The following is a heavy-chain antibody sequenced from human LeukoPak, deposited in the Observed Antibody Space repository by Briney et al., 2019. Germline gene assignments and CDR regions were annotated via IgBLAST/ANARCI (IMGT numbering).Heavy chain of an antibody. Sequence: GGSLRLSCAASGFTFSTFAMIWVRQPPGKGLEWVSSIFPSGGEIHYADSVRGRFTISRDNSKNTLYLQMNSLRAEDTAVYYCARDPYGVRPSYMDVWGKGTTVTVSS. CDR3: ARDPYGVRPSYMDV. CDR1: GFTFSTFA. D-gene: IGHD3-10*01. CDR2: IFPSGGEI. J-gene: IGHJ6*03. V-gene: IGHV3-23*01.